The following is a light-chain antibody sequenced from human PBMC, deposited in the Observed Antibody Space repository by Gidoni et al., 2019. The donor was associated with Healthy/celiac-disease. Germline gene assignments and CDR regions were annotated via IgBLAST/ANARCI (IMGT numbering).Light chain of an antibody. CDR3: QVWDSSSDHYV. CDR2: DDS. CDR1: NIGSKS. J-gene: IGLJ1*01. V-gene: IGLV3-21*02. Sequence: SYVLTQPPSVSVASGQTARITCGGNNIGSKSVHGYQQKPGQAPVLVVYDDSDRPSGIPARFSGSNSGNTATLTISRVEAGDEADYCCQVWDSSSDHYVFGTGTKVTVL.